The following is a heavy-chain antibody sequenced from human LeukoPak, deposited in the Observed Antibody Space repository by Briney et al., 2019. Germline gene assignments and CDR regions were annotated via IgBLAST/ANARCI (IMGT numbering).Heavy chain of an antibody. CDR1: GGTFSSYA. Sequence: ASVKVSCKASGGTFSSYAISWVRQAPGQGLEWMGRITPIFGTANYAQKFQGRVTITTDESTSTAYMELSSLRSEDTAVYYCARSPSIVGAGDDAFDIWGQGTMVTVSS. J-gene: IGHJ3*02. CDR2: ITPIFGTA. V-gene: IGHV1-69*05. D-gene: IGHD1-26*01. CDR3: ARSPSIVGAGDDAFDI.